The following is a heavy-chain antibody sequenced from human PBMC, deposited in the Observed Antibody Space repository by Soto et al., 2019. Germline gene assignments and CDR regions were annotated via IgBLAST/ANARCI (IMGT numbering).Heavy chain of an antibody. Sequence: PWETLSLTCTVSGGSISSGDYYWSWIRQPPGKGLEGIGYIYYSGSTYYNPSLKSRVTISVDTSKNQFSLKLSSVTAADTAVYYCARDLMVRGVYNYWGQGTLVTVSS. D-gene: IGHD3-10*01. CDR1: GGSISSGDYY. J-gene: IGHJ4*02. CDR2: IYYSGST. CDR3: ARDLMVRGVYNY. V-gene: IGHV4-30-4*01.